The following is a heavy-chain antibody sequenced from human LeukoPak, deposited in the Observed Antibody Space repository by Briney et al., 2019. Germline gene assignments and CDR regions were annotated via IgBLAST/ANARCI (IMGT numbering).Heavy chain of an antibody. D-gene: IGHD3-3*01. V-gene: IGHV3-20*04. J-gene: IGHJ4*02. Sequence: PGGSLRLSCAASGFTFDDYGMSWVRQAPGKGLEWVSGINWNGGSTGYADSVKGRFTISRDNAKNSLYLQMNSLRAEDTALYYCARRGEYDFWSGPDYWGQGTLVTVSS. CDR1: GFTFDDYG. CDR3: ARRGEYDFWSGPDY. CDR2: INWNGGST.